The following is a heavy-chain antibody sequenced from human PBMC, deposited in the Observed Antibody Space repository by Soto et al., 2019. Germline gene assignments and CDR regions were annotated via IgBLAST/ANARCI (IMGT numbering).Heavy chain of an antibody. CDR3: ASSCILGYCSGGSPGDY. CDR1: GFTFSSYG. CDR2: ISYDGSNK. Sequence: PGGSLRLSCAASGFTFSSYGMHWVRQAPGKGLEWVAVISYDGSNKYYADSVKGRFTISRDNSKNTLYLQMNSLRAEDTAVYYCASSCILGYCSGGSPGDYWGQGTLVTVSS. D-gene: IGHD2-15*01. V-gene: IGHV3-30*03. J-gene: IGHJ4*02.